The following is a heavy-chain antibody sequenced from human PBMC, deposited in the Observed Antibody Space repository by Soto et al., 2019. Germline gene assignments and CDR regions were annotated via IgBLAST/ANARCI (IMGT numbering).Heavy chain of an antibody. Sequence: QVQLVESGGGVVQPGRSLRLSCAASGFTFSSYAMHWFRQAPGTGLEWVAVISYDGSNKYYTDSVKGRFTISRDNSKNTLYLQMNSLRAEDTSVYYCARPLWRDDYNWGYFDLWGRGTLVTVSS. D-gene: IGHD4-4*01. CDR1: GFTFSSYA. CDR3: ARPLWRDDYNWGYFDL. J-gene: IGHJ2*01. CDR2: ISYDGSNK. V-gene: IGHV3-30-3*01.